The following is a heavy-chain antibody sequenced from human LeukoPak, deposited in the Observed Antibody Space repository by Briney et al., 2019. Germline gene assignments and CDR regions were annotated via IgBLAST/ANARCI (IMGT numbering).Heavy chain of an antibody. J-gene: IGHJ4*02. Sequence: PGGSLRLSCAASGFTFSSYAMHWVRQAPGKGLEWVAVISYDGSNKYYADSVKGRFTISRDNSKNTLYLQMNSLRAEDTAGYYCAKEAAAGNPHYWGQGTLVTVSS. D-gene: IGHD6-13*01. V-gene: IGHV3-30*04. CDR1: GFTFSSYA. CDR2: ISYDGSNK. CDR3: AKEAAAGNPHY.